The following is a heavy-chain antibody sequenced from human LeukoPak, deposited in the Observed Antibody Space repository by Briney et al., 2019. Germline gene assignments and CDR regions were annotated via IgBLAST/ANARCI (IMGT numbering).Heavy chain of an antibody. CDR2: INPNSGGT. V-gene: IGHV1-2*02. CDR3: ARAPRVLRYFGPRDYYYYMDA. D-gene: IGHD3-9*01. Sequence: ASVKVSCKASGYTFTGYYMHWVRQAPGQGLEWMGWINPNSGGTNYAQKFQGRVTMTRDTSISTAYMELSRLRSDDTAVYYCARAPRVLRYFGPRDYYYYMDAWGQGTMVTVSS. CDR1: GYTFTGYY. J-gene: IGHJ6*03.